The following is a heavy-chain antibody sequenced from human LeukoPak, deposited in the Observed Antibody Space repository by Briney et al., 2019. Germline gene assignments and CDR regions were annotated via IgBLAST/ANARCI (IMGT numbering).Heavy chain of an antibody. J-gene: IGHJ6*02. Sequence: PSQTLSLTCAVSGGSISSGGYSWSWIRQPPGKGLEWIGEINHSGSTNYNPSLKSRVTISVDTSKNQFFLKLSSVTAADTAVYYCARGTVTTFYYYYGMDVWGQGTTVTVSS. D-gene: IGHD4-11*01. V-gene: IGHV4-30-2*01. CDR3: ARGTVTTFYYYYGMDV. CDR2: INHSGST. CDR1: GGSISSGGYS.